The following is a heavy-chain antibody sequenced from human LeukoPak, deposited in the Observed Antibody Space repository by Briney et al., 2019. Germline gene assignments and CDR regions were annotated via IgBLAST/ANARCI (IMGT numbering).Heavy chain of an antibody. D-gene: IGHD6-13*01. CDR1: GFTFSSYS. V-gene: IGHV3-21*01. CDR3: ARASSNWYYFDY. CDR2: ISSTSSYI. J-gene: IGHJ4*02. Sequence: PGGSLRLSCAASGFTFSSYSMNWVRQAPGKGLEWVSSISSTSSYIYYADSLKGRFTISRDNAKNSLYLQMHSLRAEDTAVYYCARASSNWYYFDYWGQGTLVTVSS.